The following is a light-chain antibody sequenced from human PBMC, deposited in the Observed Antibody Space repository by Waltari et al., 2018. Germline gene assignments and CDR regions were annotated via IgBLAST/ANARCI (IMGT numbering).Light chain of an antibody. CDR3: QKYDFLPAT. J-gene: IGKJ1*01. CDR2: HTS. CDR1: QGVGKY. V-gene: IGKV3-20*01. Sequence: EIVLTQSPGTLSLSPVERATLSCRASQGVGKYLAGYQQGPGQAPRLLLYHTSIRATGIPDRFSGSGYGTDFSLTISRLEPEDFAVYYCQKYDFLPATFGQGTTVEIK.